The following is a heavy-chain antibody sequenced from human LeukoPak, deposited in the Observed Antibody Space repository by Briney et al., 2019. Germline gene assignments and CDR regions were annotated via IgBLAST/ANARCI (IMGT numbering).Heavy chain of an antibody. CDR3: ARGRVVPAAADNWLDP. V-gene: IGHV3-23*01. D-gene: IGHD2-2*01. Sequence: PGGSLRLSCAASGFTFSSYAMGWVRQAPGKGLGWVSAISGSGGSTYYADSVKGRFTISRDNAKNSLYLQMNSLRAEDTAVYYCARGRVVPAAADNWLDPWGQGTLVTVSS. J-gene: IGHJ5*02. CDR1: GFTFSSYA. CDR2: ISGSGGST.